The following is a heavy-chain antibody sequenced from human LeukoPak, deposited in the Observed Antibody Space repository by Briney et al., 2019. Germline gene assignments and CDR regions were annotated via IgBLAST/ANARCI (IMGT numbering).Heavy chain of an antibody. Sequence: GASVKVSCKTSGYTFTSYGIIWVRQAPGQGLEWMGWTSPYNGNTNYAQKLQGRVTLTTDTSTSTAYMELRSLISDDTAVYYCARQGGVVPAARSWDYWGQGTLVTVSS. D-gene: IGHD2-2*01. CDR2: TSPYNGNT. J-gene: IGHJ4*02. V-gene: IGHV1-18*01. CDR1: GYTFTSYG. CDR3: ARQGGVVPAARSWDY.